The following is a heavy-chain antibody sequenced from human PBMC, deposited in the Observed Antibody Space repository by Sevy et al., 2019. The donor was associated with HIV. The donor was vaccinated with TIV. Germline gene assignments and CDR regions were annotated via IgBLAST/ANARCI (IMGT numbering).Heavy chain of an antibody. CDR3: AKDIGSDYYESTGDAFDI. V-gene: IGHV3-23*01. D-gene: IGHD3-22*01. Sequence: GGSLRLSCAASGFTFSSYAMTWVRQAPGKGLEWVSVISGSGGSTYYADSVKGRFTISRDNSKNTLYLQMNSLRAEDTAVYYCAKDIGSDYYESTGDAFDIWGQGTMVTASS. J-gene: IGHJ3*02. CDR2: ISGSGGST. CDR1: GFTFSSYA.